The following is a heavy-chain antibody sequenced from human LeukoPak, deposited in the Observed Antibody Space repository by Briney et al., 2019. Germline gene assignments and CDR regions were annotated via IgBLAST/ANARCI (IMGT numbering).Heavy chain of an antibody. V-gene: IGHV4-59*01. CDR3: ARGPYCSSTSCYTQFDY. Sequence: SETLSLTCTVSGGSISSYYWSWIRQPPGKGLEWIGYIYYSGSTNYNPSLKSRVTISVDTSKSQFSLKLSSVTAADTAVYYCARGPYCSSTSCYTQFDYWGQGTLVTVSS. CDR1: GGSISSYY. CDR2: IYYSGST. D-gene: IGHD2-2*02. J-gene: IGHJ4*02.